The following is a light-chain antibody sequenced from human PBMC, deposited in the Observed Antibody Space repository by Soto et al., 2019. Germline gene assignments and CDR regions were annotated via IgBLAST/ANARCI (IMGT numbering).Light chain of an antibody. V-gene: IGLV1-51*01. CDR2: DND. J-gene: IGLJ1*01. CDR3: GTWDDRLDGNYV. Sequence: QSVLTQPPSVSAAPGQPVTISCSGSSSNIGDNYGSWYQHLPGTAPKLVVYDNDRRPSGIPGRFSGSKSGTSATLVITGLQTGDEADYYCGTWDDRLDGNYVFGTGTQLTVL. CDR1: SSNIGDNY.